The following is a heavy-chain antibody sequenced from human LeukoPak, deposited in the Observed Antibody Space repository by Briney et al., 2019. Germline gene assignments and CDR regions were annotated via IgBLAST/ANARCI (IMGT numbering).Heavy chain of an antibody. Sequence: SETLSLTCTVSGGSISSYDWSWIRQPAGKGLEWIGRIYASGSTNYNPSLKSRVTMSVDTSKNQFSLKLSSVTAADTAVYYCAGARDGYNSGGFDYWGQGTLVTVSS. V-gene: IGHV4-4*07. J-gene: IGHJ4*02. CDR2: IYASGST. CDR1: GGSISSYD. D-gene: IGHD5-24*01. CDR3: AGARDGYNSGGFDY.